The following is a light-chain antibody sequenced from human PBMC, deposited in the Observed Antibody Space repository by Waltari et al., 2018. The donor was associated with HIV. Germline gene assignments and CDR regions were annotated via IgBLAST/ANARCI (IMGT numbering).Light chain of an antibody. CDR1: YVGAKS. Sequence: SQELPQPPSVSVSPGQTASITCSADYVGAKSTSWYQQKPGLSPVLVIYQDDKRPSGIPERFSGSNSGNTAPLTITGTQAMDEADYYCQVWDSSTVLFGGGTKLTVL. J-gene: IGLJ2*01. CDR2: QDD. CDR3: QVWDSSTVL. V-gene: IGLV3-1*01.